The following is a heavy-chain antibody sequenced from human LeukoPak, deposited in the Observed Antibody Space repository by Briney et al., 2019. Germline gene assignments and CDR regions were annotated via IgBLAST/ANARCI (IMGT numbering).Heavy chain of an antibody. D-gene: IGHD3-16*02. CDR3: ARGFLKARLGELPSPFDY. V-gene: IGHV4-38-2*02. CDR2: IYHSGST. CDR1: GYSISSGYY. J-gene: IGHJ4*02. Sequence: SETLSLTCTVSGYSISSGYYWGWIRQPPGKGLEWIGSIYHSGSTYYNPSLKSRVTISVDTSKNQFSLQLSSVTAADTAVYYCARGFLKARLGELPSPFDYWGQGTLVTVSS.